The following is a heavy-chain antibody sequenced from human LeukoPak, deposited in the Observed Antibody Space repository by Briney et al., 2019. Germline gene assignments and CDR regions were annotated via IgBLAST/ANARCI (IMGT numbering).Heavy chain of an antibody. V-gene: IGHV4-4*09. CDR1: GGSISSYY. J-gene: IGHJ4*02. Sequence: SETLSLTCTVSGGSISSYYWSWIRQPPGKGLEWFVYIYHSGRTNYNPSLKSRVTISVDTSKNQCYLKLSPVTAAHTAVYYCARTELWFGESRSDYWGQGPLVTVYS. CDR2: IYHSGRT. CDR3: ARTELWFGESRSDY. D-gene: IGHD3-10*01.